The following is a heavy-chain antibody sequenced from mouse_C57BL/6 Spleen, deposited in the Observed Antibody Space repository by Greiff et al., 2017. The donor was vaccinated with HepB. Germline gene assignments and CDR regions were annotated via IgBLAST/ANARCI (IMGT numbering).Heavy chain of an antibody. V-gene: IGHV1-82*01. CDR1: GYAFSSSW. CDR3: ARAHYYGSSYVGY. CDR2: IYPGDGDT. Sequence: VKLMESGPELVKPGASVKISCKASGYAFSSSWMNWVKQRPGKGLEWIGRIYPGDGDTNYNGKFKGKATLTADKSSSTAYMQLSSLTSEDSAVYFCARAHYYGSSYVGYWGQGTTLTVSS. J-gene: IGHJ2*01. D-gene: IGHD1-1*01.